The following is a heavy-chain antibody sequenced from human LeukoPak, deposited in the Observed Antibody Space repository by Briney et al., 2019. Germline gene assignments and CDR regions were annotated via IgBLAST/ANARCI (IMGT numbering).Heavy chain of an antibody. V-gene: IGHV3-23*01. D-gene: IGHD2-8*01. Sequence: GGSLRLSCSASGFTFRNFAISWVRQAPGKGLEWVSSIGGGDTHYADSVKGRFTISRDDSRSTVDLQMSSLRAEDTAVYYCAKDGQSFNSMYDYFDSWGQGTLVTASS. CDR1: GFTFRNFA. CDR2: IGGGDT. CDR3: AKDGQSFNSMYDYFDS. J-gene: IGHJ4*02.